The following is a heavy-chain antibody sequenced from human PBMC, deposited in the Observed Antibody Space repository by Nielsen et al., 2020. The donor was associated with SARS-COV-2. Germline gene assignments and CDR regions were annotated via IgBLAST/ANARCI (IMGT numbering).Heavy chain of an antibody. CDR3: ARDPRRITMVRGVIPPDY. V-gene: IGHV3-48*02. Sequence: WIRQPPGKGLEWVSYISSSSSTIYYADSVKGRFTISRDNAKNSLYLQMNSLRDEDTAVYYCARDPRRITMVRGVIPPDYWGQGTLVTVSS. CDR2: ISSSSSTI. D-gene: IGHD3-10*01. J-gene: IGHJ4*02.